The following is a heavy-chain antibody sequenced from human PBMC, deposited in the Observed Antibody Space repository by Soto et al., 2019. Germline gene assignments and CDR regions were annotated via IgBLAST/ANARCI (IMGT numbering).Heavy chain of an antibody. J-gene: IGHJ6*03. CDR3: VKGMNYYYYYMDV. CDR2: ISGSGGKT. CDR1: GFIFSDYA. V-gene: IGHV3-23*01. Sequence: EVQLLESGGGFVPPGGSLRLSCAASGFIFSDYAMTWVRQAPGKGLEWVSAISGSGGKTYYADSVKGRFTISRDSSQNMMSLQMSGLRAKDTAIYYCVKGMNYYYYYMDVWGNGTTVTVSS.